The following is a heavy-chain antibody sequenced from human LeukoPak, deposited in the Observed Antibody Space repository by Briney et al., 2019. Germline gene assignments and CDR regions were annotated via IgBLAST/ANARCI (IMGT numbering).Heavy chain of an antibody. J-gene: IGHJ4*02. CDR1: GGSISSSSYY. D-gene: IGHD3-3*01. V-gene: IGHV4-39*01. CDR3: ARHETLYYDFWSGYLSPFDY. CDR2: IYYSGST. Sequence: SETLSLTCTVSGGSISSSSYYWGWIRQPPGKGLEWIGSIYYSGSTYYNPSLKSRVTISVDTSKNQFSPKLSSVTAADTAVYYCARHETLYYDFWSGYLSPFDYWGQGTLVTVSS.